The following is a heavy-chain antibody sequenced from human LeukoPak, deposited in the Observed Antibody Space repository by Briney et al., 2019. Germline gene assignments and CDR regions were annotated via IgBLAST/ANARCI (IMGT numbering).Heavy chain of an antibody. CDR2: MYSGGST. J-gene: IGHJ4*02. V-gene: IGHV3-66*02. Sequence: GGSLRLSCAASGFTVSTNYMSWVRQAPGKGLEWVSVMYSGGSTYYADSVKGRFTISRDNSKNMLYLQMSSLRAEDTAVYYCARGSAYSHWGQGTLVTVSS. CDR3: ARGSAYSH. CDR1: GFTVSTNY. D-gene: IGHD3-22*01.